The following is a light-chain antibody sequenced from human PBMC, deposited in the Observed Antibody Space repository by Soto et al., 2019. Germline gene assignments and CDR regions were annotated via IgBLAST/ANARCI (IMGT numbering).Light chain of an antibody. CDR2: GAS. Sequence: VMTHSPAPLSGSPGERATLSCVASQSVSSNLAWYQQKPDQAPTLLVYGASTRAAGIPARFSGSGCGTEFTPTIGSLQSEDFAVYYCQQYNNWPPGTFGQGTKVDIK. CDR1: QSVSSN. CDR3: QQYNNWPPGT. V-gene: IGKV3-15*01. J-gene: IGKJ1*01.